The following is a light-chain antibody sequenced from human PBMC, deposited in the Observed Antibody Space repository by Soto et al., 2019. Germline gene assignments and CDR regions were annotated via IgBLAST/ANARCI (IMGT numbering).Light chain of an antibody. CDR3: GAWDDSLSGPA. Sequence: QSVLTQPPSASGTPGQRVTISCSGSSSNIGSHTVNWYQQLPGTAPRLLIYNTYYRPSGVPDRFSGSKSGTSASLAISGLQSEDEADYYCGAWDDSLSGPAFGGGTKLTVL. V-gene: IGLV1-44*01. CDR2: NTY. CDR1: SSNIGSHT. J-gene: IGLJ2*01.